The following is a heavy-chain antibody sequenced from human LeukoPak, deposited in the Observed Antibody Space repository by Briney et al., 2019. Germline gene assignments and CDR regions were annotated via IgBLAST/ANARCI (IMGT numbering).Heavy chain of an antibody. CDR2: INPQTGGT. J-gene: IGHJ4*02. V-gene: IGHV1-2*02. CDR1: GYTFTAYY. Sequence: ASVKVSGKASGYTFTAYYIHWVRQAPGQGLEWMGWINPQTGGTSYEQTYSGRVTMTSDTSIDTVYMELNSLGSNDTAVYYCARDVAGFFDEWGQGTLVTVSS. CDR3: ARDVAGFFDE. D-gene: IGHD6-19*01.